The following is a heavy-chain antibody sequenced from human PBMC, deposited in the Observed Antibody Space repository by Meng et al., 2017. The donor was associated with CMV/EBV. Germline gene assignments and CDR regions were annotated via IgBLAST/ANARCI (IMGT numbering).Heavy chain of an antibody. D-gene: IGHD1-26*01. Sequence: GGSLRLSCAASGFTFPLYFMNWVRQAPGKGLERVSSISSSLNSIYYADSVEGRFTIYRDNANNSLHLQMNSLRVEDTAVYYCARGKHYSGSNLDEAFDIWGQGTVVTVSS. J-gene: IGHJ3*02. CDR1: GFTFPLYF. V-gene: IGHV3-21*06. CDR3: ARGKHYSGSNLDEAFDI. CDR2: ISSSLNSI.